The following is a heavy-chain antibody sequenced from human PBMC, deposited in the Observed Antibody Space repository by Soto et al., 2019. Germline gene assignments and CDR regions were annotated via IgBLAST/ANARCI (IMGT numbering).Heavy chain of an antibody. D-gene: IGHD6-13*01. CDR3: ARRSPASASDAFDI. CDR1: GYRFTSYW. CDR2: IYPGDSDT. V-gene: IGHV5-51*01. Sequence: GESLKISGKGSGYRFTSYWIGWVRQMPGNGLEWMGIIYPGDSDTRYSPSFEGQVTISADKSISTAYLQWSSLKASDTAMYYCARRSPASASDAFDIWGQGTMVTVS. J-gene: IGHJ3*02.